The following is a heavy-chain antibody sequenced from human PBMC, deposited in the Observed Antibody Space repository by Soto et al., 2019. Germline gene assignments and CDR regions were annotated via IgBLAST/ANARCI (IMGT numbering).Heavy chain of an antibody. CDR3: ARGGDSSGYFYPVYAFDI. CDR1: GGSISSSNW. Sequence: PSETLSLTCAVSGGSISSSNWWSWVRQPPGKGLEWNGEIYHSGSTNYNPSLKSRVTISVDKSKNQFSLKLSSVTAADTAVYYCARGGDSSGYFYPVYAFDIWGQGTMVTVS. D-gene: IGHD3-22*01. V-gene: IGHV4-4*02. J-gene: IGHJ3*02. CDR2: IYHSGST.